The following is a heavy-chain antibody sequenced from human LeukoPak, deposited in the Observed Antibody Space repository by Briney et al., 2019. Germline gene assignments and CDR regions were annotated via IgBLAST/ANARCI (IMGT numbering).Heavy chain of an antibody. D-gene: IGHD3-10*01. V-gene: IGHV3-23*01. CDR3: AKVTYGSGTYGAFDY. CDR2: ISGSGGST. CDR1: GFTFSSYW. Sequence: GGSLRLSCAASGFTFSSYWMSWVRQAPGKGLKWVSAISGSGGSTYYADSVKGRFTISRDNSKNTLYLQMNSLRAEDTAVYYCAKVTYGSGTYGAFDYWGQGTLVTVSS. J-gene: IGHJ4*02.